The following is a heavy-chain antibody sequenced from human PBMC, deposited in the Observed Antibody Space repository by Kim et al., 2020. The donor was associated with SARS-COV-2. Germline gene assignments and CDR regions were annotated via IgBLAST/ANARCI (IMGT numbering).Heavy chain of an antibody. CDR1: GFTFTSSA. J-gene: IGHJ4*02. V-gene: IGHV1-58*02. Sequence: SVKVSCKASGFTFTSSAMQWVRQARGQRLEWIGWIVVGSGNTNYAQKFQERVTITRDMSTSTAYMELSSLRSEDTAVYYCAAVGRYCSSTSCPLFDYWGQGTLVTVSS. CDR2: IVVGSGNT. D-gene: IGHD2-2*01. CDR3: AAVGRYCSSTSCPLFDY.